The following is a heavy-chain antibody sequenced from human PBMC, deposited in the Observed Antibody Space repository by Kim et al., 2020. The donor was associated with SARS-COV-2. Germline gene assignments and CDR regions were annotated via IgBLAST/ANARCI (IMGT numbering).Heavy chain of an antibody. CDR3: ARDGAYYYDSSGYPDY. Sequence: GGSLRLSCAASGFTFSSYGMHWVRQAPGKGLEWVAVIWYDGSNKYYADSVKGRFTISRDNSKNTLYLQMNSLRAEDTAVYYCARDGAYYYDSSGYPDYWGQGTLVTVSS. CDR2: IWYDGSNK. V-gene: IGHV3-33*01. CDR1: GFTFSSYG. J-gene: IGHJ4*02. D-gene: IGHD3-22*01.